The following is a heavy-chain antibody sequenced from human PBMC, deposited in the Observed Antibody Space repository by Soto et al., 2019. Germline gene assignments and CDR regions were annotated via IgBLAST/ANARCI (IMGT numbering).Heavy chain of an antibody. Sequence: ASVKVSCKASGYTFTSYAMHWVRQAPGQRLEWMGWINAGNGNTKYSQKFQGRVTITRDTSASTAYMELSSLRSEDTAVYYCARLTTVDYYYYYGMDVWGQGTTVTVSS. V-gene: IGHV1-3*01. CDR3: ARLTTVDYYYYYGMDV. CDR2: INAGNGNT. D-gene: IGHD4-17*01. CDR1: GYTFTSYA. J-gene: IGHJ6*02.